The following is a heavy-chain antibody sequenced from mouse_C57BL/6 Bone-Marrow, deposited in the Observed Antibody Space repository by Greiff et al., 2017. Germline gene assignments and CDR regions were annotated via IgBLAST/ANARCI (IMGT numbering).Heavy chain of an antibody. V-gene: IGHV14-3*01. CDR2: IVPATGNT. J-gene: IGHJ4*01. CDR3: ARQRHGAMDY. CDR1: GFNIKNTY. Sequence: VQLKESVAELVRPGASVKLSCTASGFNIKNTYMHWVKQRPEQGLEWIGRIVPATGNTKSAPKFQGKATITAETSSNTAYLQLSSLTAEDTAIYYCARQRHGAMDYWGQGTSVTVSS. D-gene: IGHD1-2*01.